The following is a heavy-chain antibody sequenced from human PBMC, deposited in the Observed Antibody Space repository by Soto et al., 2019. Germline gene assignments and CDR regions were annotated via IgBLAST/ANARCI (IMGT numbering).Heavy chain of an antibody. CDR2: IIPIFDIT. CDR3: ARSLLGDYYDSDGLDN. CDR1: GGPYSKYS. D-gene: IGHD3-22*01. J-gene: IGHJ4*02. Sequence: QVQLVQSGTEVKKPGSSVTVSCKASGGPYSKYSISWVRQAPGQGLEWKGRIIPIFDITNYAQKFQGRVTITADKSTSTVYMDLSSLRSEDTAVYYCARSLLGDYYDSDGLDNWGQGTLVTVSS. V-gene: IGHV1-69*02.